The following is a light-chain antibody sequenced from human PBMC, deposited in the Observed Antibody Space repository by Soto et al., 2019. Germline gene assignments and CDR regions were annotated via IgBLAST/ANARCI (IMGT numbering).Light chain of an antibody. J-gene: IGKJ1*01. V-gene: IGKV1-5*03. Sequence: DIQMTQSPSTLSASVGDRATITCRASQSISTWLVWYQQKSGKAPKLLIYEASSLGSGVPSRFSGSGSGTEFTLTISSLQPDDFATYYCQQYNSYSETFGQGTKVDIK. CDR1: QSISTW. CDR3: QQYNSYSET. CDR2: EAS.